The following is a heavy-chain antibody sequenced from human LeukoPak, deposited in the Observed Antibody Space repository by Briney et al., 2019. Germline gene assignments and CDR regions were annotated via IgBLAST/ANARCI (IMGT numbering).Heavy chain of an antibody. V-gene: IGHV4-59*01. CDR2: TYYSGST. Sequence: SETLSLTCTVSGGSISSYYWSWIRQPPGKGLEWIGYTYYSGSTNYNPSLKSRVTISVDTSKNQFSLKLSSVTAADTAVYYCARLYCGGDCFDYWGQGTLVTVSS. D-gene: IGHD2-21*01. CDR3: ARLYCGGDCFDY. J-gene: IGHJ4*02. CDR1: GGSISSYY.